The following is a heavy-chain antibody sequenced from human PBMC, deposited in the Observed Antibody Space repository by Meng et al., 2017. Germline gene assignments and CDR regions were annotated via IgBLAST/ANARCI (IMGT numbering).Heavy chain of an antibody. CDR2: IIPIFGTA. V-gene: IGHV1-69*06. D-gene: IGHD6-19*01. Sequence: QGQLVQSGVKVEKPGSSVKVSCKASGGTFSSYAISWVRQAHGTGLEWMGGIIPIFGTANYAQKFQGRVTITADKSTSTAYMELSSLRSEDTAVYYCHSGWYQAGDDYWGQGTLVTVSS. CDR1: GGTFSSYA. CDR3: HSGWYQAGDDY. J-gene: IGHJ4*02.